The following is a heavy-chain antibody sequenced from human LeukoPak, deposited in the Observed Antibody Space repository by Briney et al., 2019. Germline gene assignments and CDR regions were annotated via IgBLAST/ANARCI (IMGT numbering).Heavy chain of an antibody. V-gene: IGHV1-46*01. CDR3: ATFHYSSSWYRVDY. CDR2: INPSDGST. J-gene: IGHJ4*02. CDR1: GYTFTSYY. Sequence: GASVKVSCKASGYTFTSYYMHWVRQAPGQGLEWMGIINPSDGSTFYAQKFQGRLTLTRDTSTSTAYMELRSLRSDDTAVYYCATFHYSSSWYRVDYWGQGTLVTVSS. D-gene: IGHD6-13*01.